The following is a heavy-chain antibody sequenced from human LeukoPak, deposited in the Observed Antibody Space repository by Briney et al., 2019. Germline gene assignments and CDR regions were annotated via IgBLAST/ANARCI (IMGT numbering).Heavy chain of an antibody. CDR3: ARQAAYGGRDY. CDR1: GYSISSGYY. Sequence: SDTPSLTCAVSGYSISSGYYWGWIRQPPGKGLESIGSIYYDGSTYYNPSLNSRVTISIDTSNNQFSLNLSSVSAADTAVYYCARQAAYGGRDYWGQGTLVIVSS. V-gene: IGHV4-38-2*01. J-gene: IGHJ4*02. CDR2: IYYDGST. D-gene: IGHD4-23*01.